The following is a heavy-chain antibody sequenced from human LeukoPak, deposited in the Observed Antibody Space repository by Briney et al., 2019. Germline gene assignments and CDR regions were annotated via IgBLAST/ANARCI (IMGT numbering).Heavy chain of an antibody. D-gene: IGHD2-15*01. V-gene: IGHV4-39*01. CDR2: IYYSGST. CDR3: ARTYCSGGSCYPDDAFDI. CDR1: GGSISSSSYY. Sequence: SETLSLTCTVSGGSISSSSYYWGWIRQPPGKGLEWIGSIYYSGSTYYNPSLKSRVAISVDTSKNQFSLKLSSVTAADTAVYYCARTYCSGGSCYPDDAFDIWGQGTMVTVSS. J-gene: IGHJ3*02.